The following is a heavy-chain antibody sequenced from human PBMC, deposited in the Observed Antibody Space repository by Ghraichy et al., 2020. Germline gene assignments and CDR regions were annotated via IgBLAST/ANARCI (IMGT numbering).Heavy chain of an antibody. CDR2: IYYSGST. CDR1: GGSISSSSYY. CDR3: ARHKAETHSSGYYSEWRLYYFDY. D-gene: IGHD3-22*01. V-gene: IGHV4-39*01. Sequence: SETLSLTCTVSGGSISSSSYYWGWIRQPPGKGLEWIGSIYYSGSTYYNPSLKSRVTISVDTSKNQFSLKLSSVTAADTAVYYCARHKAETHSSGYYSEWRLYYFDYWGQGTLVTVSS. J-gene: IGHJ4*02.